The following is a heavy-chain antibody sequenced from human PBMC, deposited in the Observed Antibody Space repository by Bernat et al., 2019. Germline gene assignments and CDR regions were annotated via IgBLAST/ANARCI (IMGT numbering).Heavy chain of an antibody. V-gene: IGHV1-69*01. CDR3: ARDRQQLDNYYYYYMDV. D-gene: IGHD6-13*01. CDR2: IIPIFGTA. J-gene: IGHJ6*03. Sequence: QVQLVQSGAEVKKPGSSVKVSCKASGGTFSSYAISWVRQAPGQGLEWMGGIIPIFGTANYAQKFQGRVTITADESTSTAYMELSSLRSEDTAVYYCARDRQQLDNYYYYYMDVWGKGTTVTVSS. CDR1: GGTFSSYA.